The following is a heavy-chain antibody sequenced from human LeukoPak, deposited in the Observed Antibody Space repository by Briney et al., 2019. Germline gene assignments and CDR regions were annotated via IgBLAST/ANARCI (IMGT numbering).Heavy chain of an antibody. J-gene: IGHJ4*02. Sequence: GGSLRLSCAASGFTVSSNYMSWVRQAPGKGLEWVSVIHSGGSTYYADSVKGRFTISRDNSKNTLYLQMNSLRAEDTAVYYCARVSGYSYGTLFDYWGQGTLVTVSS. CDR2: IHSGGST. CDR3: ARVSGYSYGTLFDY. V-gene: IGHV3-53*01. D-gene: IGHD5-18*01. CDR1: GFTVSSNY.